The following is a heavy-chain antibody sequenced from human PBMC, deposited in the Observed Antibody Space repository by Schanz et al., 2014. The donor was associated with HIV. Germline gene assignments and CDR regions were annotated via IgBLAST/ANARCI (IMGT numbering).Heavy chain of an antibody. V-gene: IGHV1-2*02. CDR3: ASDLSVYSSSSSV. CDR2: INPSSGGT. J-gene: IGHJ6*02. CDR1: GYSFISYD. Sequence: QVQLVQSGAEVKKPGASVKVSCKASGYSFISYDFSWVRQAPGQGLEWMGWINPSSGGTNYAQKFQGRVTMTRDTSITTAYMELRRLRSDDTAVYYCASDLSVYSSSSSVWGQGTTVTVSS. D-gene: IGHD6-13*01.